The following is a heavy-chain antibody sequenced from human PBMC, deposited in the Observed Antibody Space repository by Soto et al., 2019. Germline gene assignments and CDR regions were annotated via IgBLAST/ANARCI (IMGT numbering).Heavy chain of an antibody. D-gene: IGHD2-2*02. CDR2: IYHSGNT. CDR3: ARARFQVLYGKPYFDS. CDR1: GGSITAGGSY. V-gene: IGHV4-31*03. J-gene: IGHJ4*02. Sequence: SETLSLTCTVSGGSITAGGSYWSWIRQHPGKGLEWIGNIYHSGNTYYNPSLKSRLTISVDTSKNHFSLMVDSVTAADTAVYYCARARFQVLYGKPYFDSWGQGTLVTVSS.